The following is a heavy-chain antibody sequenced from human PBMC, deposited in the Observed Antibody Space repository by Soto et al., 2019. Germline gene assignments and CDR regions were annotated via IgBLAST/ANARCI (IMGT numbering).Heavy chain of an antibody. CDR2: INPNSGGT. J-gene: IGHJ6*02. D-gene: IGHD2-2*03. V-gene: IGHV1-2*04. CDR3: ARDLDIVVVPAASEGPRGYYYYYGMDV. Sequence: ASVKVSCKASGYTFTSYYMHLVRQAPGQGLEWMGWINPNSGGTNYAQKFQGWVTMTRDTSISTAYMELSRLRSDDTAVYYCARDLDIVVVPAASEGPRGYYYYYGMDVWG. CDR1: GYTFTSYY.